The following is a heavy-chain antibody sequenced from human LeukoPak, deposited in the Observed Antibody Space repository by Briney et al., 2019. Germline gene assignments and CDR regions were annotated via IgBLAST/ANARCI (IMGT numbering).Heavy chain of an antibody. D-gene: IGHD3-10*01. CDR3: ARGYYYGSGSYSPLFDP. Sequence: GASVKVSCKASGGTFSSYAISWVRQAPGQGLEWMGGIIPIFGTAYYAQKFQGRVTITADESTSTAYMELSSLRSEDTAVYYCARGYYYGSGSYSPLFDPWGQGTLVTVSS. CDR2: IIPIFGTA. V-gene: IGHV1-69*13. J-gene: IGHJ5*02. CDR1: GGTFSSYA.